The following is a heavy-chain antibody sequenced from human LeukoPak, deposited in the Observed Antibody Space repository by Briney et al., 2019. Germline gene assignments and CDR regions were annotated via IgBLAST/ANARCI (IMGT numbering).Heavy chain of an antibody. CDR2: INPGDSDT. D-gene: IGHD6-19*01. Sequence: GESLKISCRGSGSSFPTYWIGWVRQMPGKGLEWMGIINPGDSDTTYSPSFQGQVTISADESISTAYLQWSSLKASDTAMYYCARYIAVAGRTDRGDYWGQGTLVTVSS. V-gene: IGHV5-51*01. CDR3: ARYIAVAGRTDRGDY. J-gene: IGHJ4*02. CDR1: GSSFPTYW.